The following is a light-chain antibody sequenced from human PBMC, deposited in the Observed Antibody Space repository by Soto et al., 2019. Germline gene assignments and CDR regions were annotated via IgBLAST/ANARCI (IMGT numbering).Light chain of an antibody. V-gene: IGKV3-11*01. CDR2: DTS. J-gene: IGKJ1*01. CDR1: QSVSRY. CDR3: QQYGSSGT. Sequence: EIVLTQSPATLSLSPGERATLSCRASQSVSRYLAWYQQKPGQAPRLLIYDTSNRATGIPPRFSASGSGTDFTLTISRLEPEDFAVYYCQQYGSSGTFGQGTKVDIK.